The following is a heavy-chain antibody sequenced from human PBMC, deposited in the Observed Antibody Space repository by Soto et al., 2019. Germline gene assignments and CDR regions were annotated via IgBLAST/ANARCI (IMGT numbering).Heavy chain of an antibody. J-gene: IGHJ4*02. CDR2: FRTGGDDATT. CDR3: AKKANSGPGSQYFDN. Sequence: GGSLRLSSAASGFTFSSYSMRWVRQAPGQGLEWVSGFRTGGDDATTYYADSVKGRFTTSRDNSKNMLFLQMNSLRAEDTAIYYCAKKANSGPGSQYFDNWGQGT. V-gene: IGHV3-23*01. D-gene: IGHD3-10*01. CDR1: GFTFSSYS.